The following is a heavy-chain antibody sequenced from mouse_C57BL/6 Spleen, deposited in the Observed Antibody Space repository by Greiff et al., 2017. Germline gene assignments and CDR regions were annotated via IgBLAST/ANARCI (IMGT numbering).Heavy chain of an antibody. CDR3: ARPDAMDY. CDR2: INPSSGYT. Sequence: QVQLQQSGAELARPGASVKMSCKASGYTFTSYTMNWVKQRPGQGLEWIGYINPSSGYTKYNQKFKDKATLTADKSSSTAYMQLSSLTSEDSAVYYCARPDAMDYWGQGTSVTVSS. V-gene: IGHV1-4*01. J-gene: IGHJ4*01. CDR1: GYTFTSYT.